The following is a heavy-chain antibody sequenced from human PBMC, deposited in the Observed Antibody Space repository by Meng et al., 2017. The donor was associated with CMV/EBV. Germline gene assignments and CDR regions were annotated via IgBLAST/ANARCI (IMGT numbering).Heavy chain of an antibody. J-gene: IGHJ6*02. D-gene: IGHD2/OR15-2a*01. CDR1: GYTFGYY. Sequence: ASVKVSCKASGYTFGYYMHWVRQAPGQGLEWMGWINCASGNTKYTQQFQGRVTMTRDTSISTAYMEVSRLTADDTAVYYCSRVIADEYGMDVWGQGTTVTVSS. V-gene: IGHV1-2*02. CDR3: SRVIADEYGMDV. CDR2: INCASGNT.